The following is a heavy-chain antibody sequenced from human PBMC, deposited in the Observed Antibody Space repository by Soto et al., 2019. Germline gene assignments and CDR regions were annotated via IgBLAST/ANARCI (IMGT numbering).Heavy chain of an antibody. D-gene: IGHD5-18*01. Sequence: ASVKVSCKASGFPFTSSAVQWVRQARGQRLEWIGWIVVGTGNTNYAQKFQERVTITRDMSTSTAYMELSSRRSEDTAVYYCAADGDTAIGPGHWGQGTLVTVSS. J-gene: IGHJ4*02. V-gene: IGHV1-58*01. CDR2: IVVGTGNT. CDR3: AADGDTAIGPGH. CDR1: GFPFTSSA.